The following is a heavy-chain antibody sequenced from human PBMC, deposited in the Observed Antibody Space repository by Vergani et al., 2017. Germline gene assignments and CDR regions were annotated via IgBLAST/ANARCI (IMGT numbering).Heavy chain of an antibody. V-gene: IGHV3-30*03. J-gene: IGHJ1*01. Sequence: QVHLVESGGGVVQPGRSLRLPCVVSGFTSSYYGMHWVRQAPGKGLEWVVVISYDGTQKYYADSVNGRFTISRDNSKSTLYLQMNSLRTEDTAVYYCATKSCSTPGCQIGYFREWGQGTLVTVSS. CDR3: ATKSCSTPGCQIGYFRE. CDR1: GFTSSYYG. CDR2: ISYDGTQK. D-gene: IGHD2-2*01.